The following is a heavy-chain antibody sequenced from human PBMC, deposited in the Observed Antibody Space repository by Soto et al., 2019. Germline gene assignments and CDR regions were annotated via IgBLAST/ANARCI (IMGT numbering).Heavy chain of an antibody. CDR3: ARDRGYGDYHFDY. V-gene: IGHV3-33*01. Sequence: GGSLRLSCAASGFTFSSYGMHWVRQAPGKGLEWVAVIWYDGSNKYYADSVKGRFTISRDNSKNTLYLQMNSLRAEDTAVYYCARDRGYGDYHFDYWGQGTLVTVSS. CDR1: GFTFSSYG. D-gene: IGHD4-17*01. J-gene: IGHJ4*02. CDR2: IWYDGSNK.